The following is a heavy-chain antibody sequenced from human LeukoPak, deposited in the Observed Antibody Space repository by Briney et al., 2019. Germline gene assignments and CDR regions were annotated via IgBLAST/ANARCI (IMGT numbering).Heavy chain of an antibody. CDR2: IYPGDSDT. D-gene: IGHD2-15*01. Sequence: GESLKISCKDSGYSLTTYWIGWVRQMPGRGLEWMGIIYPGDSDTKYSPSFQGQVTMSADKSIRTAYLQWSSLKASDTAMYYCARMVGYCSGGSCDTFDYWGQGTLVTVSS. V-gene: IGHV5-51*01. CDR1: GYSLTTYW. J-gene: IGHJ4*02. CDR3: ARMVGYCSGGSCDTFDY.